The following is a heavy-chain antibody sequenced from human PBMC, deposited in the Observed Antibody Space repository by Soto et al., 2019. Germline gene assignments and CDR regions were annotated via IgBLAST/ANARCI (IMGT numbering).Heavy chain of an antibody. J-gene: IGHJ6*03. CDR1: GYTFTSYG. Sequence: ASVKVSCKASGYTFTSYGISWVRQAPGQGLEWMGWISAYNGNTNYAQKLQGRVTMTTDTSTSTAYMELRSLRSDDTAVYYCARDLIPELPHYYYMDVWGKGTTVTVSS. V-gene: IGHV1-18*01. D-gene: IGHD1-7*01. CDR3: ARDLIPELPHYYYMDV. CDR2: ISAYNGNT.